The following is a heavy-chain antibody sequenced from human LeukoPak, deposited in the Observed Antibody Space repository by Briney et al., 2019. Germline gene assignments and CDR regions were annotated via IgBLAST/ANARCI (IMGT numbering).Heavy chain of an antibody. Sequence: ASVKVSCQASGYTFTSYDINWVRPATGQGLEWMGWMNPNSGNTGYAQKFQGRVTMTRNTSISTAYMELSSLRSEDTAVYYCARRGDIVVVPASLFHYWGQGTLVTVSS. V-gene: IGHV1-8*01. J-gene: IGHJ4*02. CDR2: MNPNSGNT. CDR3: ARRGDIVVVPASLFHY. D-gene: IGHD2-2*01. CDR1: GYTFTSYD.